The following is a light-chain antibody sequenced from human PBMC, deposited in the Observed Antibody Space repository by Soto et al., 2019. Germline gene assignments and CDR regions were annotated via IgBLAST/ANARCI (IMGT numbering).Light chain of an antibody. Sequence: EIVLTQSPGTLSLSPGERATLSCRASQSVSSSYLAWYQHKPGQAPRLLIYGASTRATGIPDRFSGSGSGTYFTLTISRLAPEDFAVYYCQQFGSPFTFGPGTKVDLK. CDR2: GAS. CDR3: QQFGSPFT. J-gene: IGKJ3*01. V-gene: IGKV3-20*01. CDR1: QSVSSSY.